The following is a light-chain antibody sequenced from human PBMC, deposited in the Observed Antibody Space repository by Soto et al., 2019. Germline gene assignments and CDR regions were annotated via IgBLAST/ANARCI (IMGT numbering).Light chain of an antibody. Sequence: EIVLTQSPATLSLSPGERASLTCRASQSVSNFLAWYQHKPGQAPRLLIYDASVRATGVPARFSGSGSGTDYTLTISSLEPEDFAVYYCQQRLSWPITFGQGTRLEIK. J-gene: IGKJ5*01. CDR3: QQRLSWPIT. CDR2: DAS. V-gene: IGKV3-11*01. CDR1: QSVSNF.